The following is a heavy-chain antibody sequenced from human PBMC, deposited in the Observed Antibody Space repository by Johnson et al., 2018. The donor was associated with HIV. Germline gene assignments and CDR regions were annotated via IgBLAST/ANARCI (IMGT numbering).Heavy chain of an antibody. CDR1: GFTFSTYD. D-gene: IGHD1-1*01. Sequence: VQLVESGGGVVQPGRSLRLSCAASGFTFSTYDMHWVRQAPGKGLEWLAFIRYDGSNKYYADSVKGRFTISRDNSKNTLYLQMNSLRAEDTAVYYCAKATTGSDAFDIWGQGTMVTVSS. J-gene: IGHJ3*02. CDR3: AKATTGSDAFDI. CDR2: IRYDGSNK. V-gene: IGHV3-30*02.